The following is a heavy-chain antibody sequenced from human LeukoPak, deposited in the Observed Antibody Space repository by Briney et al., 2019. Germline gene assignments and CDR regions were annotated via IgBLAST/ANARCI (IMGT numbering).Heavy chain of an antibody. CDR2: IYYSGST. J-gene: IGHJ5*02. D-gene: IGHD2-2*01. CDR3: ARLALHCSSTSCYINWFDP. CDR1: GGSISSYY. Sequence: SETLSLTCTVAGGSISSYYWSWIRQPPGKGLEGIGYIYYSGSTNYNPSLKSRVTISVDTSKNQFSLKLSSVTAADTAVYYCARLALHCSSTSCYINWFDPWGQGTLVTVSS. V-gene: IGHV4-59*08.